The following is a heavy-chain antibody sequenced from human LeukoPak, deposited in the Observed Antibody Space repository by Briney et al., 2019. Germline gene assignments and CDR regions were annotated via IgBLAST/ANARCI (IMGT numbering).Heavy chain of an antibody. CDR2: ISGSGGST. J-gene: IGHJ3*02. Sequence: ETLSLTCTVSGGSISSRSYYWGWVRQAPGKGLEWVSAISGSGGSTYYADSVKGRFTISRDNSKNTLYLQMNSLRAEDTAVYYCAKGEQYSRAAFDIWGQGTMVTVSS. D-gene: IGHD6-6*01. V-gene: IGHV3-23*01. CDR1: GGSISSRSYY. CDR3: AKGEQYSRAAFDI.